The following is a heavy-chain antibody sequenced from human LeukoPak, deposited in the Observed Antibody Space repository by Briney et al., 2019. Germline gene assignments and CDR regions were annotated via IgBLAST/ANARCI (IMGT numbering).Heavy chain of an antibody. CDR2: ISNEGSST. Sequence: GGSLSLSCAVSGFTLSSYWMQWVRQAPGEGLVWVSRISNEGSSTIYADSVKGRFTISRDNGKNTLFLQMNSLRAEDTAVYYCARTRSNYFDYWGQGTLVTVSS. CDR3: ARTRSNYFDY. CDR1: GFTLSSYW. V-gene: IGHV3-74*01. J-gene: IGHJ4*02.